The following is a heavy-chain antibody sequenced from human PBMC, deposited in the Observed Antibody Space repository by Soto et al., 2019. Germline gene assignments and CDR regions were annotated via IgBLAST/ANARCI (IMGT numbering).Heavy chain of an antibody. D-gene: IGHD3-16*02. J-gene: IGHJ2*01. CDR1: GYSFTSYW. V-gene: IGHV5-10-1*01. CDR3: AREYYDYVWGSYRLRYFDL. Sequence: GESQKISCKGSGYSFTSYWVSWVRQMPGKGLEWMGRIDPSHSYTNYSPSFQGHVTISADKSISTAYLQWSSLKASDTAMYYCAREYYDYVWGSYRLRYFDLWGRGTLVTVS. CDR2: IDPSHSYT.